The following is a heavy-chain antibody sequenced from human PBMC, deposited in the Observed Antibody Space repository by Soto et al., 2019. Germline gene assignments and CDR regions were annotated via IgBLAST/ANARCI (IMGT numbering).Heavy chain of an antibody. D-gene: IGHD2-15*01. V-gene: IGHV1-69*12. CDR1: GGTFSSYA. CDR2: IIPIFGTA. CDR3: ASPDDIVVVVAATNYYYGMDV. J-gene: IGHJ6*02. Sequence: QVQLVQSGAEVKKPGSSVKVSCKASGGTFSSYAISWVRQAPGQGLEWMGGIIPIFGTANYAQKFQGRVTITADESTSTAYMELSSLRSEDTAVYYCASPDDIVVVVAATNYYYGMDVWGQGTTVTVSS.